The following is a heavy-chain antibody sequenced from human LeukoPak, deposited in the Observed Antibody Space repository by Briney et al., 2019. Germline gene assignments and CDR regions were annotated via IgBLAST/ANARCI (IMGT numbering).Heavy chain of an antibody. D-gene: IGHD3-22*01. J-gene: IGHJ4*02. V-gene: IGHV3-21*04. Sequence: GGSLRLSCAASGFTFSSYSMIWVRQAPGRGLEWVSSISSSSSYIYYVDSVKGRFTTSRDNVENSLYLQMNSLRAEDTAVYYCAREGTYYYDSSGYSLRRFDYWGQGTLVTVSS. CDR2: ISSSSSYI. CDR3: AREGTYYYDSSGYSLRRFDY. CDR1: GFTFSSYS.